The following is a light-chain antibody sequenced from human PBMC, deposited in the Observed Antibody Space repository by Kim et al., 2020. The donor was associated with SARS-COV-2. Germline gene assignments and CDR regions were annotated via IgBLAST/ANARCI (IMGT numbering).Light chain of an antibody. CDR1: SGYSDYE. V-gene: IGLV9-49*01. J-gene: IGLJ3*02. CDR3: GADHGSGSNFVWV. CDR2: VGTGGIVG. Sequence: QLVLTQPPSASAPLGASVTLTCTLSSGYSDYEVDWYQQRPGKGPRFVMRVGTGGIVGSKGDGIPDRFSVLGSGLNRYLSITNIHEEDESDYHCGADHGSGSNFVWVFGGGTQLTVL.